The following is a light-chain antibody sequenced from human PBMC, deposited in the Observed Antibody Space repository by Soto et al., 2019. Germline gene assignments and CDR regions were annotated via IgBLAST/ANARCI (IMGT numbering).Light chain of an antibody. V-gene: IGLV2-14*03. J-gene: IGLJ2*01. CDR1: SSDIGNYDF. CDR3: SSYTTSTSFIL. Sequence: QSALTQPASVSGSPGQSITISCTGTSSDIGNYDFVSWYQQVPGTAPKAMSYDVSSRPSGVSNRFSGSKSGNTASLTISGLQAEDEDYYYCSSYTTSTSFILFGGATKLTVL. CDR2: DVS.